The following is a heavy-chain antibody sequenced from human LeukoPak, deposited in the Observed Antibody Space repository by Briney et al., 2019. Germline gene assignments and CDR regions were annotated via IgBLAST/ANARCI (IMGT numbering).Heavy chain of an antibody. CDR3: ARMQMDTGYRPFDI. V-gene: IGHV3-7*01. CDR1: GFTFPTFW. Sequence: PGGSLRLSCAASGFTFPTFWMAWVRQAPGKGLEWVAKIKEDGSEKDYVDSVKGRFTIYRDNGKNSLHLQMNYLRAEDTAVYYCARMQMDTGYRPFDIWGQGTMVAVSS. CDR2: IKEDGSEK. J-gene: IGHJ3*02. D-gene: IGHD5-24*01.